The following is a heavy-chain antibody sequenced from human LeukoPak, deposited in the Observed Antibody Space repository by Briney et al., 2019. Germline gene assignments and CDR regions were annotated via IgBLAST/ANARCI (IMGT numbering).Heavy chain of an antibody. CDR1: GGSISSGGYY. Sequence: SQTLSLTCTVSGGSISSGGYYWSWIRQHPGKGLEWIGYIYYSGSTYYNPSLKSRVIISVDTSKNQFSLKLSSVTAADTAVYYCARTYYYGSGSYVSFRYSDYWGQGTLVTVSS. CDR2: IYYSGST. CDR3: ARTYYYGSGSYVSFRYSDY. D-gene: IGHD3-10*01. V-gene: IGHV4-31*03. J-gene: IGHJ4*02.